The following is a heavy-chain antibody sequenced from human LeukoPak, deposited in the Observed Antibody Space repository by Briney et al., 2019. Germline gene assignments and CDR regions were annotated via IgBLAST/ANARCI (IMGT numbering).Heavy chain of an antibody. CDR3: AKEIGRAMVNYYYYYMDV. CDR2: ISYDGSNK. J-gene: IGHJ6*03. D-gene: IGHD5-18*01. Sequence: GGSLRLSCAASGFTFSSYGMHWVRQAPGKGLEWVAVISYDGSNKYYADSVKGRFTISRDNSKNTLYLQMNSLRAEDTAVYYCAKEIGRAMVNYYYYYMDVWGKGTTVTVSS. CDR1: GFTFSSYG. V-gene: IGHV3-30*18.